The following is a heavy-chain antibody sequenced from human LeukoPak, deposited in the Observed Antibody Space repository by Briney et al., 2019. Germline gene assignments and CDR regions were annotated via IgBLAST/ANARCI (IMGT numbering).Heavy chain of an antibody. V-gene: IGHV3-30*03. J-gene: IGHJ6*02. CDR3: ARGGRTTWHGMDV. D-gene: IGHD4-17*01. Sequence: GGSLRLSCAASGFTFSSYGMHWVRQAPGKGLEWVAVISYDGSNKYYADSVKGRVTISRDNSKNTLYLQMNSLRAEDTAVYYCARGGRTTWHGMDVWGQGTTVTVSS. CDR1: GFTFSSYG. CDR2: ISYDGSNK.